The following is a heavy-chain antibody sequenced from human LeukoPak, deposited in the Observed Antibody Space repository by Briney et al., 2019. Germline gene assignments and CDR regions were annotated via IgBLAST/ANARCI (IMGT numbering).Heavy chain of an antibody. D-gene: IGHD6-19*01. J-gene: IGHJ4*02. CDR1: GYTFTGYY. Sequence: ASVKVSCKASGYTFTGYYMHWVRQAPGQGLEWMGWINPNSGGTNYAQKFQGRVTMTRDTSISTAFMELSRLRSDDTAVYYCAILLAVAGQWSGGGDYWGQGTLVTVSS. V-gene: IGHV1-2*02. CDR3: AILLAVAGQWSGGGDY. CDR2: INPNSGGT.